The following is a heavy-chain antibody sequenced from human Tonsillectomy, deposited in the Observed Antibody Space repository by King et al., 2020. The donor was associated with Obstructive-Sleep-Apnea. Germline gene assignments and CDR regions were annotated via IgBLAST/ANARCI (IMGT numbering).Heavy chain of an antibody. J-gene: IGHJ3*02. CDR2: ISCSGGST. D-gene: IGHD3-10*01. V-gene: IGHV3-23*04. CDR3: ARDPRGAPAFDI. CDR1: GFTFSSYA. Sequence: VQLVESGGGLVQPGGSLRVSCAASGFTFSSYAMSWVRQAPGKGLEWVSSISCSGGSTYYADSVKGRFTISRDNSKNTLYLQMNSLRAEDTAVYYCARDPRGAPAFDIWGQGTMVTVSS.